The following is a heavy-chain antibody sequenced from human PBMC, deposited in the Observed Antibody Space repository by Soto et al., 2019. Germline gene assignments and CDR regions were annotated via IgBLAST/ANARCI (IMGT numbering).Heavy chain of an antibody. CDR2: INGDGSST. J-gene: IGHJ3*02. CDR3: VSLVERSDIAFDI. CDR1: GFTFRRYW. D-gene: IGHD6-6*01. V-gene: IGHV3-74*01. Sequence: PGGSLRLSCAASGFTFRRYWMHWVRQASGKGLVWVSRINGDGSSTSYADSVKGRFTISRDNAKNTLYLQMNSLRVEDTAVYYCVSLVERSDIAFDIWGQGTMVTV.